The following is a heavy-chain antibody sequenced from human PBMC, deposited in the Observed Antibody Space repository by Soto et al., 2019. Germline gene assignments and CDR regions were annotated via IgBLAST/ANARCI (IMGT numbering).Heavy chain of an antibody. J-gene: IGHJ4*02. CDR2: ISSSSTYI. V-gene: IGHV3-21*01. CDR1: GFTFSSYS. CDR3: AGGPQLLFCSGWNLDS. Sequence: EVQLVESGGGLVTPGGSLRLSCAVSGFTFSSYSINWVRQAPGGKLEWVSSISSSSTYIYYADSVKGRFTISRDNAKNSLALQMNVLGAEDTAAYYCAGGPQLLFCSGWNLDSWGQGTLVTFSP. D-gene: IGHD6-19*01.